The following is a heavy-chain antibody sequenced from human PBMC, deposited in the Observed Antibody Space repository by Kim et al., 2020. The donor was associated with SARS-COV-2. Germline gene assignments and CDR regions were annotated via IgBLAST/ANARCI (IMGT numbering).Heavy chain of an antibody. CDR3: ARDSPVMGATTALFG. CDR2: IIPILGIA. CDR1: GGTFSSYA. V-gene: IGHV1-69*04. D-gene: IGHD1-26*01. J-gene: IGHJ4*02. Sequence: SVKVSCKASGGTFSSYAISWVRQAPGQGLEWMGRIIPILGIANYAQKFQGRVTITADKSTSTAYMELSSLRSEDTAVYYCARDSPVMGATTALFGWGQGTLVTVSS.